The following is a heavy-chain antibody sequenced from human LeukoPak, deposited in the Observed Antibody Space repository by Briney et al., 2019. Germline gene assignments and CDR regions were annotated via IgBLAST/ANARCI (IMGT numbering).Heavy chain of an antibody. Sequence: SETLSLTCTVSGGSIRSYYWSWTRQSPEKGLEWIGYVYHTGSTEYNPSLQSRVTISIDPSKNQFSLNLTSVTAADTAVYYCSTDSPTGFDHWGQGALVTVSS. V-gene: IGHV4-59*01. CDR1: GGSIRSYY. CDR2: VYHTGST. J-gene: IGHJ4*02. CDR3: STDSPTGFDH. D-gene: IGHD2/OR15-2a*01.